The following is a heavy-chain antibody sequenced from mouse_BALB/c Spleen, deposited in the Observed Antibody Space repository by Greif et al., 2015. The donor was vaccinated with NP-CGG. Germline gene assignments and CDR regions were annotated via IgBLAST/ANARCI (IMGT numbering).Heavy chain of an antibody. Sequence: EVKLMESGGGLVQPGGSLRLSCATSGFTFTDYYMSWVRQPPGKALEWLGFIRNKANGYTTEYSASVKGRFTISRDNSQSILYLQMNTLRAEDSATYYCARDMGYDYDGGFAYWGQGTLVTVSA. J-gene: IGHJ3*01. CDR3: ARDMGYDYDGGFAY. CDR2: IRNKANGYTT. V-gene: IGHV7-3*02. CDR1: GFTFTDYY. D-gene: IGHD2-4*01.